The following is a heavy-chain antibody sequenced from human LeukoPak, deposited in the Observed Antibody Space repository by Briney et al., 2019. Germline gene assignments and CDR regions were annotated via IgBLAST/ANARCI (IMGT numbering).Heavy chain of an antibody. J-gene: IGHJ4*02. CDR1: GGSISSYY. CDR3: ARRETARGLDY. D-gene: IGHD5-18*01. V-gene: IGHV4-59*08. Sequence: SETLSLTCTVSGGSISSYYWSWIRQPPGKGLEWIGYIYYSGSTNYNPPLKSRVTISVDTSKNQFSLKLSSVTAADTAVYYCARRETARGLDYWGQGTLVTVSS. CDR2: IYYSGST.